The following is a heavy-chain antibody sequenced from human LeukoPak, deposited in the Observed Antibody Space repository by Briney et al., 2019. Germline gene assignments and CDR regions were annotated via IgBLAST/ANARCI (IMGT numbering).Heavy chain of an antibody. V-gene: IGHV3-21*01. D-gene: IGHD6-19*01. CDR3: ARGRRAVGAFDI. CDR2: ISSSSSYI. J-gene: IGHJ3*02. Sequence: GGSLRLSCAASGVTFSSYSMNWVRQAPGKGLEWVSSISSSSSYIYYADSVKGRFTISRDNAKNSLYLQMNSLRAEDTAVYYCARGRRAVGAFDIWGQGTMVTVSS. CDR1: GVTFSSYS.